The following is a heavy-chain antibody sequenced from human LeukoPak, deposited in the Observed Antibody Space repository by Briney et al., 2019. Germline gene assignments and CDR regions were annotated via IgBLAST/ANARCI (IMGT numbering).Heavy chain of an antibody. J-gene: IGHJ4*02. Sequence: SETLSLTCAVSGYSISSGYYWGWIRQPPGKGLEWIGSIYHSGSTYYNPSLKSRVTISVDTSKNQFSLKLSSVTAADTAVYYCARQGVVLTTFDYWGQGTLVTVSS. V-gene: IGHV4-38-2*01. D-gene: IGHD3-3*01. CDR3: ARQGVVLTTFDY. CDR1: GYSISSGYY. CDR2: IYHSGST.